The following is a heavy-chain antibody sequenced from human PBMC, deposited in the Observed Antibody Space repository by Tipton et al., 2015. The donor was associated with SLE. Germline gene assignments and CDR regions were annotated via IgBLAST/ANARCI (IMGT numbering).Heavy chain of an antibody. V-gene: IGHV4-61*01. D-gene: IGHD3-16*01. CDR1: GGSISSGSYY. CDR2: IYYAGST. CDR3: ARSVLGGLYGIDY. Sequence: GLVKPSETLSLTCAVSGGSISSGSYYWSWIRQPPGKGLEWIGYIYYAGSTNYNPSLKSRVTISVDTSKNQFSLKLSSVTAADTAVYYCARSVLGGLYGIDYWGQGTLVTVPS. J-gene: IGHJ4*02.